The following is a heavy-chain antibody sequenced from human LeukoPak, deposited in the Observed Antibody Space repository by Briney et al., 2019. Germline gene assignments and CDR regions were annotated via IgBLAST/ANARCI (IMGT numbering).Heavy chain of an antibody. J-gene: IGHJ4*02. D-gene: IGHD3-10*01. V-gene: IGHV3-74*01. CDR1: GLTFSTYW. Sequence: GGSLRLSCAASGLTFSTYWIHWVRQAPGKGLVWVSRINSDGSSATYADSVKGRFTISRDNAKNTVYLQMNSLRVEDTAVYFCTSRNGSGDYWGQGTPVTVSS. CDR2: INSDGSSA. CDR3: TSRNGSGDY.